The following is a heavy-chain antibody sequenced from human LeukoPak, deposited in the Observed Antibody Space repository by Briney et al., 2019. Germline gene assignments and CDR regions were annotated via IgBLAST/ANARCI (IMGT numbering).Heavy chain of an antibody. Sequence: GGPLRLSCGASRYDFSSYAMACARHPPRMGVESVSAINGPGADIKYADSVKGRFTMSRENSANRLYLQMDSLRAEDTAVYYCAKDGGYYETDGGAPLQLDTDAFDAWGQGTMVTVSS. D-gene: IGHD3-22*01. J-gene: IGHJ3*01. CDR2: INGPGADI. CDR1: RYDFSSYA. CDR3: AKDGGYYETDGGAPLQLDTDAFDA. V-gene: IGHV3-23*01.